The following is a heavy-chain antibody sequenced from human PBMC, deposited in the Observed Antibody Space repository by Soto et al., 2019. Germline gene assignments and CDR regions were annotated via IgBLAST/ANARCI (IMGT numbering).Heavy chain of an antibody. CDR3: ARHNRITMVRGVTLNWFDP. CDR1: GGSISSSSYY. D-gene: IGHD3-10*01. CDR2: IYYSGST. V-gene: IGHV4-39*01. J-gene: IGHJ5*02. Sequence: SETLSLTCTVSGGSISSSSYYWGWIRQPPGKGLEWIGSIYYSGSTYYNPSLKSRVTISVDTSKNQFSLKLSSVTAADTAVYYCARHNRITMVRGVTLNWFDPWGQGTLVTVSS.